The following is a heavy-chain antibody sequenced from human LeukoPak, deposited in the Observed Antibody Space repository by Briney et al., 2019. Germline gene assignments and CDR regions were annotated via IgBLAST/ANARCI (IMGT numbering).Heavy chain of an antibody. J-gene: IGHJ3*02. CDR1: GFAFSSYA. Sequence: GGSLRLSCAASGFAFSSYAISWVRRAPGKGLEWVSGISAGGGSTYYADSVKGRFTISRDNSKNTLYMQMNSLRAEDAAVYYCAKDLSGLDAFDMGGQGTMVTVYS. D-gene: IGHD3/OR15-3a*01. CDR3: AKDLSGLDAFDM. V-gene: IGHV3-23*01. CDR2: ISAGGGST.